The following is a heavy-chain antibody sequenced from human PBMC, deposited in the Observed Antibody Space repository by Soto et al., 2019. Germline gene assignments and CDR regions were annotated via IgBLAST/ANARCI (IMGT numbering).Heavy chain of an antibody. Sequence: QVQLVQSGAEVKKHGSSVKVSCKASGGTFSSYAISWVRQAPGQGLEWMGGIIPIFVTANYAQKFQGRVTITADESTSTAYMELRSLRSADTAVYYCAREEVSYCSGGSCPFDYWGQGTLVTVSS. CDR3: AREEVSYCSGGSCPFDY. CDR2: IIPIFVTA. CDR1: GGTFSSYA. D-gene: IGHD2-15*01. J-gene: IGHJ4*02. V-gene: IGHV1-69*01.